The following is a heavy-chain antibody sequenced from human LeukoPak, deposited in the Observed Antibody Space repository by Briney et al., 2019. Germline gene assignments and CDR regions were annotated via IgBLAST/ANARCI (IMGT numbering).Heavy chain of an antibody. CDR1: GDSINYYY. CDR2: VYYNGSA. CDR3: ARKGGHFDY. D-gene: IGHD2-15*01. J-gene: IGHJ4*02. Sequence: PSETLSLTCTVSGDSINYYYWSWIRQSPGKGLEWIGYVYYNGSAKYNPSLKSRVTISVDMSKNQFSLKVSSVTAADTAIYYCARKGGHFDYWGQGTLVTVSS. V-gene: IGHV4-59*01.